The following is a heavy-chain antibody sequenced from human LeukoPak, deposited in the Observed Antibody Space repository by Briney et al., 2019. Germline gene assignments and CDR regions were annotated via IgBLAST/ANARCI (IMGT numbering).Heavy chain of an antibody. CDR1: GFTVSSNY. J-gene: IGHJ4*02. CDR2: IYSGGST. V-gene: IGHV3-66*01. Sequence: GGSLRLSCAASGFTVSSNYMSWVRQAPGKGLEWVSVIYSGGSTYYADSVKGRFTISRDNSKNTLYLQMNSLRAEDTAVYYCAREAYGAKLGSSDYWGQGTLVTVSS. CDR3: AREAYGAKLGSSDY. D-gene: IGHD4-17*01.